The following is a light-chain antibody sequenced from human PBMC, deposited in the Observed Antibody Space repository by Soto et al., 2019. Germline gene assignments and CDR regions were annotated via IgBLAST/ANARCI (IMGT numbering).Light chain of an antibody. V-gene: IGLV2-8*01. CDR1: SNDVGSYNF. CDR2: EVS. J-gene: IGLJ3*02. CDR3: SSYAGSNNWV. Sequence: QSALTQPPSASGSPGQSVTISCTGSSNDVGSYNFVSWFQQHPGKAPKLIIYEVSKWPSGVPDRFSGSKSGNTASLTVSGLQAEDEADYYCSSYAGSNNWVFGGGTKLTVL.